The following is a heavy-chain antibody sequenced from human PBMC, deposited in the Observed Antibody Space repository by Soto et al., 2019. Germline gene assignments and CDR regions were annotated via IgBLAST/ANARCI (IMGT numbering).Heavy chain of an antibody. CDR3: ARDYYDSSGYYCAFDI. CDR2: ISSSSSYI. V-gene: IGHV3-21*01. D-gene: IGHD3-22*01. Sequence: GGSLRLSCAASGFTFSSYSMNWVRQAPGKGLEWVSSISSSSSYIYYADSVKGRFTISRDNAKNSLYLQMNSLRAEDTAVYYCARDYYDSSGYYCAFDIWRQGTMVTVSS. J-gene: IGHJ3*02. CDR1: GFTFSSYS.